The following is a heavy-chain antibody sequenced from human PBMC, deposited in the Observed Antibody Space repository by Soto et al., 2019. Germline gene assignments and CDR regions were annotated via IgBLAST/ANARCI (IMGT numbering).Heavy chain of an antibody. J-gene: IGHJ5*02. D-gene: IGHD3-10*01. CDR2: IYYTGTT. Sequence: SETLSLTSTVSGDSISGYYWSWIRQPPGKGLEWIGYIYYTGTTSYNPSLKSRVTMSVDTSRNQFSLMLTSVTAAGAAVYYCAGERAVWFGDLLPHRWFDPGGQGTLVT. V-gene: IGHV4-59*01. CDR3: AGERAVWFGDLLPHRWFDP. CDR1: GDSISGYY.